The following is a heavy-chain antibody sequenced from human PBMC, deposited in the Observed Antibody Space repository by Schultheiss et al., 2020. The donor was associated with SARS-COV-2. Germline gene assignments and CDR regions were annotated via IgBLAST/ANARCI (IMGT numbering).Heavy chain of an antibody. V-gene: IGHV1-2*02. CDR2: INPNSGGT. Sequence: ASVKVSCKASGYTFTGYYMHWVRQAPGQGLEWMGWINPNSGGTNYAQKFQGRVTMTRDTSISTAYMELSRLRSDDTAVYYCARGLPTTVTTHEADVWGQGTTVTVSS. CDR3: ARGLPTTVTTHEADV. CDR1: GYTFTGYY. J-gene: IGHJ6*02. D-gene: IGHD4-17*01.